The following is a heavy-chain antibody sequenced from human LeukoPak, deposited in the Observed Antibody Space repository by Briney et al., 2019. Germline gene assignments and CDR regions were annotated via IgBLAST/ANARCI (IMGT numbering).Heavy chain of an antibody. D-gene: IGHD1-1*01. V-gene: IGHV4-59*01. CDR1: GGSISRYY. Sequence: SETLSLTCTVSGGSISRYYWSWIRQPPGKGLEWIGYIYYSGSTDYNPSLKSRVTISVDTSKNQFSLKLSSVTAADTAVYYCARKNGYFDYWGQGTLVTVSS. CDR3: ARKNGYFDY. J-gene: IGHJ4*02. CDR2: IYYSGST.